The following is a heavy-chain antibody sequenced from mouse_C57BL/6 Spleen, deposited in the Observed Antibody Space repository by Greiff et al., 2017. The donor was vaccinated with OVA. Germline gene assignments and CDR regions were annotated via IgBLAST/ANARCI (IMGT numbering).Heavy chain of an antibody. J-gene: IGHJ4*01. CDR1: GYTFTSYW. Sequence: QVQLQQSGAELAKPGASVKLSCKASGYTFTSYWMHWVKQRPGQGLEWIGYINPSSGYTKYNQKFKDKATLTADKSSSTAYMQLSSLTYEDSAVYYCARSWDGNFPTFYAMDYWGQGTSVTVSS. CDR3: ARSWDGNFPTFYAMDY. CDR2: INPSSGYT. D-gene: IGHD2-1*01. V-gene: IGHV1-7*01.